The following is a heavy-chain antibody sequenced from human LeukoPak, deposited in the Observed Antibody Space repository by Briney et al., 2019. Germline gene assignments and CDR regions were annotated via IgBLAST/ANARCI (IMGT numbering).Heavy chain of an antibody. Sequence: GGSLRLSCAASGFTFSSYARSWVRQAPGKGLEWVSAISGSGGSTYYADSVKGRFTISRDNSNNTLYLQMNSLRAEHTAVYHCAKDAYFYDSSGYDSHFDYWGEGTLVTVSS. CDR2: ISGSGGST. J-gene: IGHJ4*02. CDR3: AKDAYFYDSSGYDSHFDY. D-gene: IGHD3-22*01. CDR1: GFTFSSYA. V-gene: IGHV3-23*01.